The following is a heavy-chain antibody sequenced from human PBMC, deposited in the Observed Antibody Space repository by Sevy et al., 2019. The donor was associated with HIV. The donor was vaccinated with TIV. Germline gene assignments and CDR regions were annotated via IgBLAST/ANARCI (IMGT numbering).Heavy chain of an antibody. CDR2: ISSSSSYI. CDR1: GFTFSSYS. Sequence: GGSLRLSCAASGFTFSSYSMNWVRQAPGKGLEWVSSISSSSSYIYYADSVKGRFTIPRDNAKDSLYLQMNSLRAEDTAVYYCARTPFDYANYYYGMDVWGQGTTVTVSS. D-gene: IGHD4-17*01. V-gene: IGHV3-21*01. CDR3: ARTPFDYANYYYGMDV. J-gene: IGHJ6*02.